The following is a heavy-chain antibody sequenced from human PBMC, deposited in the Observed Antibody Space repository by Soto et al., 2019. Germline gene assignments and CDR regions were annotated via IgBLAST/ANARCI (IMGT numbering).Heavy chain of an antibody. CDR3: ARDLYYDGSGYYSGGIDY. Sequence: VQLVESGGGMVNPGGSLRLSCAASGFTFSAYYVGWIRQAPGKGLEWVSYISGSGGTMYYADSVKGRFTISRDNTKNSLYLQMNSLRAEDTAVYYCARDLYYDGSGYYSGGIDYWGQGTLVTVSS. CDR2: ISGSGGTM. CDR1: GFTFSAYY. J-gene: IGHJ4*02. V-gene: IGHV3-11*01. D-gene: IGHD3-22*01.